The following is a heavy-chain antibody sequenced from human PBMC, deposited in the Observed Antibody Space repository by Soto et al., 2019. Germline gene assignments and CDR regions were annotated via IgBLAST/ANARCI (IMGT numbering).Heavy chain of an antibody. J-gene: IGHJ3*01. D-gene: IGHD2-15*01. Sequence: SETLSLTCAVSGGSFTSNNWWTWVRQPPGQGLEWIGEIYRTGSTNYNPSLKSRVTISLDKSENQFSLKVTSLTAADTAVYYCARARWYDAFNVWGQGTVVTVSS. CDR2: IYRTGST. V-gene: IGHV4-4*02. CDR1: GGSFTSNNW. CDR3: ARARWYDAFNV.